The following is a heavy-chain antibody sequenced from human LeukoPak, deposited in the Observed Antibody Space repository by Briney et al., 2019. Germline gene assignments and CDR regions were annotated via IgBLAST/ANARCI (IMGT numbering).Heavy chain of an antibody. CDR1: GGSFSGYY. Sequence: PSETLSLTCAVYGGSFSGYYWSWIRQPPGKGLEWIGEINHSGSTNYNPSLKSRVTISVDTSKNQFSLKVSSVTAADTAVYYCARTTTVFAVDYWGQGTLVTVSS. V-gene: IGHV4-34*01. J-gene: IGHJ4*02. D-gene: IGHD1-1*01. CDR2: INHSGST. CDR3: ARTTTVFAVDY.